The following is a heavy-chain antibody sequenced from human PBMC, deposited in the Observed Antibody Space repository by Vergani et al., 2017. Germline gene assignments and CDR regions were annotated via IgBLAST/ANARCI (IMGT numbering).Heavy chain of an antibody. CDR3: ARDFLTRVTTLDYYYMGV. Sequence: VQLVESGGGLVQPGRSLGLSCAASGFTFSDYGVHWVRQAPGKGLEWVSVISYDGNKKNYADSVKGRFTISRDNSKNTLYLEMNALRAEDTAVYYCARDFLTRVTTLDYYYMGVWGKGTTVTVSS. CDR1: GFTFSDYG. J-gene: IGHJ6*03. V-gene: IGHV3-30*03. D-gene: IGHD1-1*01. CDR2: ISYDGNKK.